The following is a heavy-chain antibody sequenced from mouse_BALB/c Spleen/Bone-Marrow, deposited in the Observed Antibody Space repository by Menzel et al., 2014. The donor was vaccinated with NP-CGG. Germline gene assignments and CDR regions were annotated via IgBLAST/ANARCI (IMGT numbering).Heavy chain of an antibody. Sequence: LQESGPELVKPGASVKMSCKASGYTFTSYVMHWVKQKPGQGLEWIGYINPYNDGTKYNEKFKGKATLTSDKSSSTAYMELSSLTSEDSAVYYCARSGRYDGFACWGQGTLVTVSA. CDR1: GYTFTSYV. CDR3: ARSGRYDGFAC. V-gene: IGHV1-14*01. J-gene: IGHJ3*01. D-gene: IGHD2-14*01. CDR2: INPYNDGT.